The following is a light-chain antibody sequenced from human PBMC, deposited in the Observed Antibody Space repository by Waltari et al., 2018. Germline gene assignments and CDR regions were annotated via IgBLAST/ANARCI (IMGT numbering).Light chain of an antibody. Sequence: QSALTQPASVSGSPGQSITISCTGTSSDVGSYNLVSCYQQHPGKAPKLMIYEVSKRPSGVSNRFSCSKSGNTASLTISGLQAEDEADYYCCSDAGSSSLVFGGGTKLTVL. V-gene: IGLV2-23*02. J-gene: IGLJ3*02. CDR2: EVS. CDR3: CSDAGSSSLV. CDR1: SSDVGSYNL.